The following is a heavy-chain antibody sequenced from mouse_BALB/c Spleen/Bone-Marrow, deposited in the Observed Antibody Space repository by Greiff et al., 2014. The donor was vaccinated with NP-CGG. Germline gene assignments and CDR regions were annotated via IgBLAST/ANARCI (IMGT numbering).Heavy chain of an antibody. CDR1: GLNIKDTY. CDR3: ESFMITNALAY. J-gene: IGHJ4*01. D-gene: IGHD2-4*01. V-gene: IGHV14-3*02. CDR2: IDPANGNS. Sequence: VQLQQSGAALVKPGTSVKMSCTASGLNIKDTYIHWVKQRPEQGLEWIGRIDPANGNSKYDPKFQGKATITTNSSSNKAYLQLSNLTFEDTAVSEFESFMITNALAYWGQGTSVTVSS.